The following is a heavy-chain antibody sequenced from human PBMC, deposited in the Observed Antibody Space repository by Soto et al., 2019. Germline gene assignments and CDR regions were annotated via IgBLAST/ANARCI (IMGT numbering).Heavy chain of an antibody. V-gene: IGHV3-11*01. Sequence: GGSLRLSCAASGFTFSDHYMAWFRQTPERGLEWLAYISHRSLTIYHARSVKDRFTISRDDATDSIYLQMNNLRVEDTAVYFCARGGGSSPFDYWGQGTVVTVSS. CDR2: ISHRSLTI. D-gene: IGHD6-6*01. CDR1: GFTFSDHY. J-gene: IGHJ4*02. CDR3: ARGGGSSPFDY.